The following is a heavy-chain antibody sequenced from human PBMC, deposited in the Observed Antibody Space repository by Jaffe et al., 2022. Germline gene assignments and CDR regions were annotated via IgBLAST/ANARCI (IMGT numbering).Heavy chain of an antibody. CDR3: ARTDDYGDYVDWRDAFDI. CDR2: ISSSGSTI. Sequence: EVQLVESGGGLVQPGGSLRLSCAASGFTFSSYEMNWVRQAPGKGLEWVSYISSSGSTIYYADSVKGRFTISRDNAKNSLYLQMNSLRAEDTAVYYCARTDDYGDYVDWRDAFDIWGQGTMVTVSS. D-gene: IGHD4-17*01. J-gene: IGHJ3*02. CDR1: GFTFSSYE. V-gene: IGHV3-48*03.